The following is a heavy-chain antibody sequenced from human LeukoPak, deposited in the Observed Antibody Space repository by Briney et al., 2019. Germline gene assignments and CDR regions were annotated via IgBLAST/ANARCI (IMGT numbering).Heavy chain of an antibody. J-gene: IGHJ4*02. V-gene: IGHV3-23*01. D-gene: IGHD1-26*01. CDR3: AKKGATTGDFGY. Sequence: GGSLRLSCAASGFTFSNFLMTWVRQAPGKGPEWVSAISGSGGDTYYADSVKGRFTTSRDNSRNTLYLQMNSLRAEDTAVYYCAKKGATTGDFGYWGQGTLVTVSS. CDR1: GFTFSNFL. CDR2: ISGSGGDT.